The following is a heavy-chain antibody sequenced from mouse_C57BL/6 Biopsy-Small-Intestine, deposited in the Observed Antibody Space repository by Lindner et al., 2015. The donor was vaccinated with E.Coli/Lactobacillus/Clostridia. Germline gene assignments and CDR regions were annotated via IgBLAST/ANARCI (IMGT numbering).Heavy chain of an antibody. V-gene: IGHV1-9*01. D-gene: IGHD4-1*01. CDR1: GYTFTGYW. CDR3: ARNWDGESWYFDV. CDR2: ILPGSGTT. J-gene: IGHJ1*03. Sequence: VQLQESGAELMKPGASVKLSCKATGYTFTGYWIEWVKQRPGHGLEWIGEILPGSGTTNYNEKFKSKATLTVDTSSSTAYMQLSSLTSEGSAVYYCARNWDGESWYFDVWGTGTTVTVSS.